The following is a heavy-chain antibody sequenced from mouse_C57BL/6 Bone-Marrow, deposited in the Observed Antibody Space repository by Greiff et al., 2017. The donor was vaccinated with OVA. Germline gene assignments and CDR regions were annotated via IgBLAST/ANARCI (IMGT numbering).Heavy chain of an antibody. J-gene: IGHJ2*01. V-gene: IGHV14-4*01. CDR1: GFNIKDDY. CDR2: IDPENGDT. Sequence: EVKLQQSGAELVRPGASVKLSCTASGFNIKDDYMHWVKQRPEQGLEWIGWIDPENGDTEYASKFQGKATITADTSSNTAYLQLSSLTSEDTAVYYCTTTVVEGYWGQGTTLTVSS. CDR3: TTTVVEGY. D-gene: IGHD1-1*01.